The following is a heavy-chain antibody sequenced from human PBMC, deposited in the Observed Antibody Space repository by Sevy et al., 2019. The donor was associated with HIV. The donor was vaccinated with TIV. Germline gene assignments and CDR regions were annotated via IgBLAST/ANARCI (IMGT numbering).Heavy chain of an antibody. V-gene: IGHV3-48*04. CDR3: ARWSYYDGSGYYPNAFHI. CDR2: ISSTGSTI. CDR1: GLTFSSHA. Sequence: GGSLRLSCAASGLTFSSHAMHWVRQAPGKGLEWLSYISSTGSTIYYADSVKGRFAISRDNAKNSLYLQMNSLRAEDTAVYYCARWSYYDGSGYYPNAFHIWGQGTMVTVSS. J-gene: IGHJ3*02. D-gene: IGHD3-22*01.